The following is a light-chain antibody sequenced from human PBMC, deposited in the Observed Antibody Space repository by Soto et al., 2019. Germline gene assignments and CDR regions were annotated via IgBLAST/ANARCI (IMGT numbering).Light chain of an antibody. Sequence: EIVLTQSPGTLSLSPGEGATLSCRASQSISSRYLAWYQQRPGQAPRLLIYAASSRATGIPDRFSGSGSGTDFSLTITGLEPENFAMYYCRWYGASPPFTFGPGTRVDI. CDR2: AAS. J-gene: IGKJ3*01. CDR1: QSISSRY. V-gene: IGKV3-20*01. CDR3: RWYGASPPFT.